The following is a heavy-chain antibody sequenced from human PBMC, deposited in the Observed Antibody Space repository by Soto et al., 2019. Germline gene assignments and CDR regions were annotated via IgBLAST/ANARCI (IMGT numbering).Heavy chain of an antibody. V-gene: IGHV3-33*01. CDR3: ARSLLWFGELSQPMDV. J-gene: IGHJ6*03. Sequence: GGSLRLSCAASGFTFSSYGMHWVRQAPGKGLEWVAVIWYDGSNKYYADSVKGRFTISRDNSKNTLYLQMNSLRAEDTAVYYCARSLLWFGELSQPMDVWGKGTTVTVSS. CDR2: IWYDGSNK. D-gene: IGHD3-10*01. CDR1: GFTFSSYG.